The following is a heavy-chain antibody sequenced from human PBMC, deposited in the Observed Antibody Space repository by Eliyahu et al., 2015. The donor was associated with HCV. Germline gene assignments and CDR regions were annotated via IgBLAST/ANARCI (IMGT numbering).Heavy chain of an antibody. Sequence: QVQLQESGPGLVKPSETLSLXCTVSGGSVSSGSYYWSWIRQPPGKGLEWIGYIYYSGSTNYNPSLKSRVTISVDTSKNQFSLKLSSVTAADTAVYYCARLWFREYPDYWGQGTLVTVSS. CDR3: ARLWFREYPDY. CDR2: IYYSGST. V-gene: IGHV4-61*01. D-gene: IGHD3-10*01. CDR1: GGSVSSGSYY. J-gene: IGHJ4*02.